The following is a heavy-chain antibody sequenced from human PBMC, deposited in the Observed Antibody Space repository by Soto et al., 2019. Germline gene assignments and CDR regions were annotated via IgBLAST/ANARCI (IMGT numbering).Heavy chain of an antibody. Sequence: ASVKVPCKASGYTFTGYYMHWVRQAPGQGLEWMGWINPNSGGTNYAQKFQGRVTMTRDTSISTAYMELSRLRSDDTAVYYCARGYCTNGVCYWLDPWGQGTLVTVSS. CDR3: ARGYCTNGVCYWLDP. V-gene: IGHV1-2*02. D-gene: IGHD2-8*01. J-gene: IGHJ5*02. CDR1: GYTFTGYY. CDR2: INPNSGGT.